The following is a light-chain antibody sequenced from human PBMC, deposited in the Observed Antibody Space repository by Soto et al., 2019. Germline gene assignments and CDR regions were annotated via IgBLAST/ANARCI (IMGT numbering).Light chain of an antibody. V-gene: IGKV1-5*01. CDR1: QNIGTW. Sequence: DIQMTQSPSTLSASVGDRVTITCRASQNIGTWLAWYQQKPGKAPKLLIYEASSFERGVPSRFSGSGSGTEFTLTISGLQPDDAATYYGQQMTFGGGTKVEIK. CDR3: QQMT. CDR2: EAS. J-gene: IGKJ4*01.